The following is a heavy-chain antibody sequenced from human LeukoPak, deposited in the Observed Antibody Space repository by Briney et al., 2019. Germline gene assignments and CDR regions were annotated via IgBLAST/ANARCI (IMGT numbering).Heavy chain of an antibody. CDR1: GGSISSGGYY. J-gene: IGHJ4*02. Sequence: SQTLSLTCTVSGGSISSGGYYWSWIRQPPGKGLEWIGYIYHSGSTYYNPSLKSRVTISVDRSKIQFSLKLSSVTAADTAVYYCAREDESSSSVDWGQGTLVTVSS. D-gene: IGHD6-6*01. CDR2: IYHSGST. CDR3: AREDESSSSVD. V-gene: IGHV4-30-2*01.